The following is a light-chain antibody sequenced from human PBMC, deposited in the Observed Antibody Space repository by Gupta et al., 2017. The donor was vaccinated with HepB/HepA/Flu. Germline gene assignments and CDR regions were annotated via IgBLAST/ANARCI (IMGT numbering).Light chain of an antibody. V-gene: IGKV4-1*01. CDR3: QQYGNTPPWT. CDR1: QSVLYRSNNRNC. CDR2: WAS. Sequence: DTVMIQSPDSLAVSLGERATINCRSSQSVLYRSNNRNCLAWYQQKPGQPPKLLIYWASTRDSGVPDRFSGSGSGTDFTLTISSLQAEDVAVYYCQQYGNTPPWTFGQGTKVEIK. J-gene: IGKJ1*01.